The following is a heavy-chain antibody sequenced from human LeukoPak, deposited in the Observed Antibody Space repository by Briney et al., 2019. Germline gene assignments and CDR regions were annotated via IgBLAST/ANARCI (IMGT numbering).Heavy chain of an antibody. J-gene: IGHJ4*02. D-gene: IGHD1-14*01. CDR1: RFNFNSFV. V-gene: IGHV3-21*06. CDR2: ISTSSGYI. Sequence: GGSLRLSCAASRFNFNSFVMGWVRLPPGKGLEWVSSISTSSGYIFYADSLKGRVTISRDNAKNSLYLQMNSLRAQDTAVYYCVRGKRPGWDMSYFDYWGQGILVTVSS. CDR3: VRGKRPGWDMSYFDY.